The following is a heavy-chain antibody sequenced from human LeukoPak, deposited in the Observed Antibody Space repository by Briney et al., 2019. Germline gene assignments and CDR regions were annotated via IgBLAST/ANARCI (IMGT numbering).Heavy chain of an antibody. CDR3: ARDKYIAAAGTNDGAFDI. D-gene: IGHD6-13*01. J-gene: IGHJ3*02. Sequence: LSGGSLRLSCAASGFTFSIYSMNWVRQAPGKGLEWVSYISSSSSTIYYADSVKGRFTISRDNAKNSLYLQMNSLRDDDTAVYYCARDKYIAAAGTNDGAFDIWGQGTMVTVSS. V-gene: IGHV3-48*02. CDR2: ISSSSSTI. CDR1: GFTFSIYS.